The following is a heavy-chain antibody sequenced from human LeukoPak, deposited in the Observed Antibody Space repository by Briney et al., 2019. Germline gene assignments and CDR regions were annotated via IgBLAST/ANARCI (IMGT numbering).Heavy chain of an antibody. CDR2: INPNSGGT. V-gene: IGHV1-2*04. CDR1: GYTFTGYY. CDR3: ARERRGYYYYGMDV. J-gene: IGHJ6*02. Sequence: ASVKVSCKASGYTFTGYYMHWVRQAPGQGLEWMGWINPNSGGTNYAQKFQGWVTMTRDTSISTAYMELSRLRSDDTAVYYCARERRGYYYYGMDVWGQGTTVTVSS. D-gene: IGHD2-15*01.